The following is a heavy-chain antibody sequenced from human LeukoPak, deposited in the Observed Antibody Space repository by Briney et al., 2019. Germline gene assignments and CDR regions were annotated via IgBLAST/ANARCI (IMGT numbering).Heavy chain of an antibody. Sequence: SETLSLTCTVSGGSISSSSYYWGWIRQPPGKGLEWIGSIYYSGSTYYNPSLKSRVTISVDTSKNQFSLKLNSVTAADTAVYYCARLVGIAADGTGGDYWGQGTLVTVSS. CDR1: GGSISSSSYY. D-gene: IGHD6-13*01. CDR2: IYYSGST. J-gene: IGHJ4*02. CDR3: ARLVGIAADGTGGDY. V-gene: IGHV4-39*01.